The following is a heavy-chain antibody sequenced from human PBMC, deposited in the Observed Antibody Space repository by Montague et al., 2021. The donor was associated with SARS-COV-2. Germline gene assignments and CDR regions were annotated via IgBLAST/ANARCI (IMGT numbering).Heavy chain of an antibody. D-gene: IGHD3-16*01. CDR3: ATTIYDYVWGTRVEFDY. J-gene: IGHJ4*02. CDR2: IDWDXDK. Sequence: PALVKPTQTLTLTCTFSGFSLGTSGMCVSWIRQPPGKALEWLALIDWDXDKYYSTSLKTRLTISKDTSKNQVVLTMTNMDPVDTATYYCATTIYDYVWGTRVEFDYWGQGTLVTVSS. V-gene: IGHV2-70*01. CDR1: GFSLGTSGMC.